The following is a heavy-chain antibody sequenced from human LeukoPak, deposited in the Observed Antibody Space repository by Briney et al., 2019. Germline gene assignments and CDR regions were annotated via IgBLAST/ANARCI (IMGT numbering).Heavy chain of an antibody. CDR3: ARGELGYFDY. J-gene: IGHJ4*02. CDR1: SGSFNTYF. V-gene: IGHV4-34*01. Sequence: SETLSLTCTVHSGSFNTYFWSWIRQTPGKGLEWIGEINHSGTTNYNASLHSRVTISVDTSKKYVSLKLRSVTAADTAAYYWARGELGYFDYWAQGTLVTVSA. D-gene: IGHD3-10*01. CDR2: INHSGTT.